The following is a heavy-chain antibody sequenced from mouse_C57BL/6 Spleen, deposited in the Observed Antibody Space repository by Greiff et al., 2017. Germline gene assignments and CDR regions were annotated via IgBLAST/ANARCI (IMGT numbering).Heavy chain of an antibody. CDR2: ISYDGSN. CDR3: ARGDYDYDPFAY. D-gene: IGHD2-4*01. CDR1: GYSITSGYY. V-gene: IGHV3-6*01. Sequence: ESGPGLVKPSQSLSLPCSVTGYSITSGYYWNWIRQFPGNKLEWMGYISYDGSNNYNPSLKNRISITRDTSKNQFFLKLNSVTTEDTATYYCARGDYDYDPFAYWGQGTLVTVSA. J-gene: IGHJ3*01.